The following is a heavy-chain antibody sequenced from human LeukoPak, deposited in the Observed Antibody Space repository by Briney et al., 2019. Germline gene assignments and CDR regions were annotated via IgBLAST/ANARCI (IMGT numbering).Heavy chain of an antibody. D-gene: IGHD6-13*01. J-gene: IGHJ3*02. Sequence: ASVKVSCKASGYTFTSFYMHWVRQAPGQGLEWMGIINPSSGSTSNAQKFQGRVTMTRDTSTSTVYMELSSLRSEDTAVYYCARGILYSGSWRYAFDIWGQGTMVTVSS. CDR3: ARGILYSGSWRYAFDI. V-gene: IGHV1-46*01. CDR1: GYTFTSFY. CDR2: INPSSGST.